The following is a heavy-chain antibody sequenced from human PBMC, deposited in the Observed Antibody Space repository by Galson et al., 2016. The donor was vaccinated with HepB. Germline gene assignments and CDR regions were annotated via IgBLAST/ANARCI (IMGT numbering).Heavy chain of an antibody. D-gene: IGHD3-10*01. Sequence: ETLSLTCTVSGGSISSGFYYWGWIRQPPGKGLEWIGSIYYNGNTYYSPSLKSRVTISVDTSKNQFSLKLNSVTAADTAVYYCARVSRGGLFDYWGQGTLVTVSS. V-gene: IGHV4-39*07. CDR3: ARVSRGGLFDY. CDR2: IYYNGNT. J-gene: IGHJ4*02. CDR1: GGSISSGFYY.